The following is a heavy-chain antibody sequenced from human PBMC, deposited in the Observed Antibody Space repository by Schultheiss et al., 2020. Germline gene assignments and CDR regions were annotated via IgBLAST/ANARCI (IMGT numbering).Heavy chain of an antibody. V-gene: IGHV3-21*01. D-gene: IGHD4-23*01. Sequence: GGSLRLSCAASGFTFSSYAMNWVRQAPGKGLEWVSSISSSSSYIYYADSVKGRFTISRDNSKNTLYLQMNSLRAEDTAVYYCARVGGGGNLEGYFDYWGQGTLVTVAS. CDR1: GFTFSSYA. J-gene: IGHJ4*02. CDR2: ISSSSSYI. CDR3: ARVGGGGNLEGYFDY.